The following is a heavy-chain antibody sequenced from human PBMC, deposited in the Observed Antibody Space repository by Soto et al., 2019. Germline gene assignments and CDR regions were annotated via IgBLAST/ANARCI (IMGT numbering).Heavy chain of an antibody. J-gene: IGHJ5*02. CDR2: ISWNSGSI. CDR3: AKSDSSGWYGEFAWFDP. Sequence: DVQLVESGGGLVQPGRSLRLSCAASGFTFDDYAMHWVRQAPGKGLEWVSGISWNSGSIGYADSVKGRFTISRDNAKNSLYLQMNSLRAEDTALYYCAKSDSSGWYGEFAWFDPWGQGTLVTVSS. CDR1: GFTFDDYA. D-gene: IGHD6-19*01. V-gene: IGHV3-9*01.